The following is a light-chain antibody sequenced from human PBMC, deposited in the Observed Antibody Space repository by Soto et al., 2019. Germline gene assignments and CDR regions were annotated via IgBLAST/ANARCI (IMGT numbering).Light chain of an antibody. CDR1: QSVSSN. Sequence: EFLMTHSPATLSVSPCERATLSCRASQSVSSNLAWYQQKPGQAPRLLIYDASTRATDIPTRFSGSGSGTEFTLTISSLQSEDFAVYYCQQSTNWPGTFGQGTKVDIK. V-gene: IGKV3-15*01. J-gene: IGKJ1*01. CDR3: QQSTNWPGT. CDR2: DAS.